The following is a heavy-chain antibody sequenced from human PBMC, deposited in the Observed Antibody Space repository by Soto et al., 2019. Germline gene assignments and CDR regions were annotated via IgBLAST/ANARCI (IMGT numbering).Heavy chain of an antibody. CDR2: ISSSSSTI. V-gene: IGHV3-48*02. CDR1: GFTLSDYS. D-gene: IGHD6-25*01. CDR3: TRCPRKGQRLGWFDP. Sequence: EVQLVESGGGLVQPGGSLRLSCVASGFTLSDYSMSWVRQAPGKGLEWVSYISSSSSTIYYTDSVKGRFAMSRDNAENSLYLQMNSLSDEDTAVYYCTRCPRKGQRLGWFDPWGQGTLVTVSS. J-gene: IGHJ5*02.